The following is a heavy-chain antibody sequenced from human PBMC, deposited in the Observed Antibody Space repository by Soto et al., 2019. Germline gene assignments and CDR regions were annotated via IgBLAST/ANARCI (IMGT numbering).Heavy chain of an antibody. CDR2: IYSGGST. J-gene: IGHJ6*03. CDR3: ERHPNSYYYGSGSWYMDV. D-gene: IGHD3-10*01. Sequence: GGSLRLSCAASGFTVSSNYMSWVRQAPGKGLEWVSVIYSGGSTYYADSVKGRFTISRDNSKNTLYLHMNSLRAEDTAVYYCERHPNSYYYGSGSWYMDVWGKGSKVTVSS. CDR1: GFTVSSNY. V-gene: IGHV3-66*04.